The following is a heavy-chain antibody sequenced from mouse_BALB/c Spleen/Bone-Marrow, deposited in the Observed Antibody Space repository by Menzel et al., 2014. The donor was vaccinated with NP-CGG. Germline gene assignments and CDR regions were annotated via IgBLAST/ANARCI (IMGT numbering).Heavy chain of an antibody. Sequence: VQLQQSGPELVKPGASVKMSCKASGYTFTSYVMHWVKQKPGQGLEWIGYINPYNDGTKYNEKFKGKATLTSDKSSSTSYMELSSLASEDAAVYYCARWRYPYAMDYWGQGTSVTVSS. CDR2: INPYNDGT. J-gene: IGHJ4*01. CDR1: GYTFTSYV. D-gene: IGHD5-1-1*01. CDR3: ARWRYPYAMDY. V-gene: IGHV1-14*01.